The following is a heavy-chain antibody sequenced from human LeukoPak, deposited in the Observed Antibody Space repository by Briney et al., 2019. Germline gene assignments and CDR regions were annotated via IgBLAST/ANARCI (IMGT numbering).Heavy chain of an antibody. V-gene: IGHV1-2*02. Sequence: ASVKGSCKASGYTFTGYYMHWVRQAPGQGLEWMGWINPNSGGTNYAQKFQGRVTMTRDTSISTAYMELSRLRSDDTAVYYCAREDGSYPYYYYGMDVWGQGTTVTVSS. CDR2: INPNSGGT. CDR3: AREDGSYPYYYYGMDV. CDR1: GYTFTGYY. J-gene: IGHJ6*02. D-gene: IGHD1-26*01.